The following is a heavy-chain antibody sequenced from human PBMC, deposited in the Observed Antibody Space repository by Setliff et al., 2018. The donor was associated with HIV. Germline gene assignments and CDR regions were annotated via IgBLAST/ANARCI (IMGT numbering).Heavy chain of an antibody. CDR2: IYYSGSSGST. D-gene: IGHD3-10*01. CDR3: ATSPAGEILGSRPFYFDY. CDR1: GGSISSGGYY. Sequence: SETLSLTCTVSGGSISSGGYYWSWIRQHPGKGLEWIGHIYYSGSSGSTYYNPSLKSRVTISEDTSKNQFSLKMRSVTAADTAVYYCATSPAGEILGSRPFYFDYWGQGTLVTVSS. V-gene: IGHV4-31*03. J-gene: IGHJ4*02.